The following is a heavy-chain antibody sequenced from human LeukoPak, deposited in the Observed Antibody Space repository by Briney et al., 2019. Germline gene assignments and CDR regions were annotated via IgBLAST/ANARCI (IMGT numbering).Heavy chain of an antibody. Sequence: GGSLRLSCAASGFTFSDYYMSWIRQAPGKGREWVSYISSSGSTIYYADSVKGRFTISRDNAKNSLYLQMNSLRAEDTAVYYCAREVEYSSGWYIGEVGQFDYWGQGTLVTVSS. V-gene: IGHV3-11*04. CDR1: GFTFSDYY. D-gene: IGHD6-19*01. CDR2: ISSSGSTI. CDR3: AREVEYSSGWYIGEVGQFDY. J-gene: IGHJ4*02.